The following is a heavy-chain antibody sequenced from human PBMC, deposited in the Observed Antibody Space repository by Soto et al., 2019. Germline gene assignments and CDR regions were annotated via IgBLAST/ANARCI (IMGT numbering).Heavy chain of an antibody. D-gene: IGHD3-10*01. CDR3: ELNYGSWSTYDYYGMDV. CDR2: IIPISGTG. J-gene: IGHJ6*02. V-gene: IGHV1-69*12. CDR1: GGTFSSYA. Sequence: QVQLVQSGAEVKKPGSSVKVSCKASGGTFSSYAISWVRQAPGQGLEWMGGIIPISGTGDYAQKFQGRVTITADESTSTAYMELSSPSSQDPAVYYCELNYGSWSTYDYYGMDVWGQGTTVTVSS.